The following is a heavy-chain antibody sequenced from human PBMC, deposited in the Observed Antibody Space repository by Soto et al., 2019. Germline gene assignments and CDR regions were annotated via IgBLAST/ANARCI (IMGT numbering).Heavy chain of an antibody. Sequence: QVHLVQSGAEVKKPGASVKVSCKGSGYTFTSYGITWVRQAPGQGLEWMGWISAHNGNTDYAQKLQGRVTVTRDTSTSRAYMELRSLRSDDTAVYYCARGRYGDYWGQGALVTVSS. V-gene: IGHV1-18*01. CDR3: ARGRYGDY. CDR2: ISAHNGNT. CDR1: GYTFTSYG. D-gene: IGHD1-1*01. J-gene: IGHJ4*02.